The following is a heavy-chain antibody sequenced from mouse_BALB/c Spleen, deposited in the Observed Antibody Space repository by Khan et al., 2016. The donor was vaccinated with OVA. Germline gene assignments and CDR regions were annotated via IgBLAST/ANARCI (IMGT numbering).Heavy chain of an antibody. J-gene: IGHJ4*01. D-gene: IGHD2-10*02. CDR3: AKGVWSYYYAVDY. Sequence: HVQLKESGPGLVAPSQSLSITCSVSGFSLTDYGVSWIRQPPGKGLEWLGVIWGGGSTFYNSVLESRLSISKDNSKSQVFLKMNSLQTDDTAMYYCAKGVWSYYYAVDYWGQGTSVTGSS. CDR2: IWGGGST. V-gene: IGHV2-6-5*01. CDR1: GFSLTDYG.